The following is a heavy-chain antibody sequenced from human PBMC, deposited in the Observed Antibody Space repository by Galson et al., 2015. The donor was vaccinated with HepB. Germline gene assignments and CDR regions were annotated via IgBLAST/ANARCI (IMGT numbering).Heavy chain of an antibody. CDR1: GFTFGSYW. V-gene: IGHV3-7*01. CDR3: ARDEPSGSYRFDS. Sequence: SLRLSCAASGFTFGSYWMSWVRQAPGKGLEWVANIRQDGSEKYYVDSVKGRFTISRDNAKNSLYLQMNSLRAEDTAVYYCARDEPSGSYRFDSWGQGALVTVSS. CDR2: IRQDGSEK. D-gene: IGHD1-26*01. J-gene: IGHJ4*02.